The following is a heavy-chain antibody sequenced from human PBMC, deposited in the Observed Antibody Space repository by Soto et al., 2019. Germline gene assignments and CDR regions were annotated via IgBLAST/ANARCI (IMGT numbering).Heavy chain of an antibody. Sequence: ASVKVSCKASGYSFTGYYIHWVRQAPGHGPEWMGWVNPKSGGTKYAQKFQGRVTMTRDTSISTVYMELSSVTSDDTAVYYCARAVLAAGNFKPGKLLDYWGQGSLVTVSS. V-gene: IGHV1-2*02. J-gene: IGHJ4*02. D-gene: IGHD2-15*01. CDR1: GYSFTGYY. CDR3: ARAVLAAGNFKPGKLLDY. CDR2: VNPKSGGT.